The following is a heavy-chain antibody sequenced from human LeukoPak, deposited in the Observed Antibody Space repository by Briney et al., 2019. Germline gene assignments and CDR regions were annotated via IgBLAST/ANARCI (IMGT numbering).Heavy chain of an antibody. J-gene: IGHJ4*02. CDR1: GFTFSSYA. CDR2: ISSNGGST. Sequence: GGSLRLSCAASGFTFSSYAMHWVRQAPGKGLEYVSAISSNGGSTYYANSVKGRFTISRDNSKNTLYLQMGSLRAEDMAVYYCARSYDSINPDYWGQGTLVTVSS. V-gene: IGHV3-64*01. D-gene: IGHD3-22*01. CDR3: ARSYDSINPDY.